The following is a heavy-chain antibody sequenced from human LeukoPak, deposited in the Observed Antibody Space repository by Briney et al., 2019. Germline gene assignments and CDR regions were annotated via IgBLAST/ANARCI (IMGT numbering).Heavy chain of an antibody. D-gene: IGHD3-9*01. V-gene: IGHV3-64*01. CDR2: ISSNGGST. CDR3: ASPPGGYDILTGYYTLGY. Sequence: GGSLRLSCAASGFTFSSYAMHWVRQAPGKGLKYVSAISSNGGSTYYANSVKGRFTISRDNSKNTLYLQMGSLRAEDMAVYYCASPPGGYDILTGYYTLGYWGQGTLVTVSS. J-gene: IGHJ4*02. CDR1: GFTFSSYA.